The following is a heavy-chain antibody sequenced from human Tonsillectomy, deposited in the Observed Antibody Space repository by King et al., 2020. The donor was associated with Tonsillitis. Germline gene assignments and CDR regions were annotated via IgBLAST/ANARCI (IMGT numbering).Heavy chain of an antibody. V-gene: IGHV3-30*04. Sequence: VQLVESGGGVVQPGRSLRLSCAASGFTFSSYAMHWVRQAPGKGLEWVAVISYDGSNKYHADSVKGRFTISRDNSKNTLYLQMNSLRAEDTAVYYCATGEDFFEMDTKAPHYAFDIWGQGTMVTVSS. D-gene: IGHD5-24*01. CDR3: ATGEDFFEMDTKAPHYAFDI. CDR2: ISYDGSNK. CDR1: GFTFSSYA. J-gene: IGHJ3*02.